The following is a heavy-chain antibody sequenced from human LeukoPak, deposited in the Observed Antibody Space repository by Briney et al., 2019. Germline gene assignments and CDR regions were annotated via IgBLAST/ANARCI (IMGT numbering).Heavy chain of an antibody. CDR2: IYYSGST. J-gene: IGHJ4*02. CDR1: GGSISGYY. V-gene: IGHV4-59*01. D-gene: IGHD1-26*01. CDR3: ARVWKWELLGGGYYFDY. Sequence: PSETLSLTCTVSGGSISGYYWSWIRQPPGKGLEWIGYIYYSGSTNYNPSLKSRVTISVDTSKNQFSLKLSSVTAADTAVYYCARVWKWELLGGGYYFDYWGQGTLVTVSS.